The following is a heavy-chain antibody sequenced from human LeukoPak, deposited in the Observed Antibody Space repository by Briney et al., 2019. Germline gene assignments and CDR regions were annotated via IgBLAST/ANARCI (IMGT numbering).Heavy chain of an antibody. D-gene: IGHD2-15*01. Sequence: SVKVSCKASGGTFSSYAISWVRQAPGQGLEWMGGIIPIFGTANYAQKFQGRVTITTDESTSTAYMELSNLRSEDTAVYYCAREHTVVVALAIGWFDPWGQGTLVTVSS. CDR2: IIPIFGTA. J-gene: IGHJ5*02. V-gene: IGHV1-69*05. CDR3: AREHTVVVALAIGWFDP. CDR1: GGTFSSYA.